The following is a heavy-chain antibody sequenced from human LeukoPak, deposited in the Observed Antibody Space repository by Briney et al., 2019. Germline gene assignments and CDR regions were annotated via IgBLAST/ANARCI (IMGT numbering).Heavy chain of an antibody. V-gene: IGHV3-7*01. J-gene: IGHJ4*02. Sequence: PGGSLRLSCAASGFTFSSYWMSRVRQAPGKGLEWVANIKQDGSEKYYADSVKGRFTISRDNAKNSLYLQMNSMRAEDTAVYYCARDLRFGETYFDYCGQGALGTVSS. CDR3: ARDLRFGETYFDY. CDR2: IKQDGSEK. D-gene: IGHD3-10*01. CDR1: GFTFSSYW.